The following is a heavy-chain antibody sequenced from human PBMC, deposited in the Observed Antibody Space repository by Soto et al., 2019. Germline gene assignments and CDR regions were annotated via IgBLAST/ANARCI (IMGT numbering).Heavy chain of an antibody. CDR1: GGTFSSYA. J-gene: IGHJ4*02. D-gene: IGHD3-22*01. Sequence: QVQLVQSGAEVKKPGSSVKVSCKASGGTFSSYAISWVRQAPGQGLEWMGGIIPIFGTANYAQKFQGRVTITADESTSTAYMELSSLRSEDTAVYYCARSLTYYYDSSGYYIDYWVQGTLVTVSS. V-gene: IGHV1-69*01. CDR2: IIPIFGTA. CDR3: ARSLTYYYDSSGYYIDY.